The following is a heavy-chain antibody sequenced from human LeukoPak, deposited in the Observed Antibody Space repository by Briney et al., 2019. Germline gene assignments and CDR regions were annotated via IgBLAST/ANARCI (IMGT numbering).Heavy chain of an antibody. J-gene: IGHJ6*02. Sequence: ASVKVSCKASGYTFTGYYMHWVRQAPGQGLEWMGWINPNSGGTNYAQKFQGRVTMTRDTSISTAYMELSRLRSDDTAVYYCARGDDFWSGSPYYYYGMDVWGQGTTVTVS. CDR3: ARGDDFWSGSPYYYYGMDV. D-gene: IGHD3-3*01. CDR1: GYTFTGYY. V-gene: IGHV1-2*02. CDR2: INPNSGGT.